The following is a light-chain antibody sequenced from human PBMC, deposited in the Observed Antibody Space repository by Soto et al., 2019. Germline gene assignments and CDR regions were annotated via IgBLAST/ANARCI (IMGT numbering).Light chain of an antibody. J-gene: IGKJ4*01. CDR2: GAS. Sequence: EIVMTQSPATLSVCPGERATLSCRASQTLYNNLAWYQQKLGQAPRLLIYGASARATDIPARFSGSGSGTEFTLTISGLQSEDFAIYYCQQYSDWPLTFGGGTKVEIK. CDR3: QQYSDWPLT. CDR1: QTLYNN. V-gene: IGKV3-15*01.